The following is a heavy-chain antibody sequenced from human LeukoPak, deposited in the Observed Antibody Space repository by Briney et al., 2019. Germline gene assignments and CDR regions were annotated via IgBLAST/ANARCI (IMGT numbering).Heavy chain of an antibody. D-gene: IGHD2-2*01. CDR1: GYTFTIYA. CDR3: ARDQGGYCSSTSCYEEGFNWFDP. J-gene: IGHJ5*02. Sequence: ASVTVSCTASGYTFTIYAMHWVRQAPGQRLEWMGWINAGNGNAKYSQKFQGRVTITRDTSASTDYMELSSLRSEDTAVYYCARDQGGYCSSTSCYEEGFNWFDPWGQGTLVTVSS. CDR2: INAGNGNA. V-gene: IGHV1-3*01.